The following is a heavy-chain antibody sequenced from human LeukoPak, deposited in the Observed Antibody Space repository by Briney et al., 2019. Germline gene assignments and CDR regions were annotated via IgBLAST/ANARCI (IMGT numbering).Heavy chain of an antibody. CDR3: ATNSGSPGGY. D-gene: IGHD1-26*01. CDR1: GFTFDDYG. V-gene: IGHV3-20*04. J-gene: IGHJ4*02. CDR2: INWNGGST. Sequence: GGSLRLSCAASGFTFDDYGMSWVRQAPGKGLEWVSGINWNGGSTGYADSVKGRFTISRDNSKNTLYLQMNSLRAEDTAMYYCATNSGSPGGYWGQGTLVTVSS.